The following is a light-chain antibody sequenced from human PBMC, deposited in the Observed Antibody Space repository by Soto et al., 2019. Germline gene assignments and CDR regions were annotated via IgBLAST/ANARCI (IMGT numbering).Light chain of an antibody. J-gene: IGLJ1*01. Sequence: QSALTQPASVSGSPGQSTTISCTGTSSDVGGYNYVSWYQQHPGKAPRLMIDAASNRPSGVSHRFSGSRSGNTASLTISGLQAEDEAHYYCSSYTSGSPLYGFGTGTKLTVL. V-gene: IGLV2-14*01. CDR2: AAS. CDR1: SSDVGGYNY. CDR3: SSYTSGSPLYG.